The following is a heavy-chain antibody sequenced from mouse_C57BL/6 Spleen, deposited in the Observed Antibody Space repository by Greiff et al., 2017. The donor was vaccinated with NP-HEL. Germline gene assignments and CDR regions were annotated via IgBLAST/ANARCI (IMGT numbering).Heavy chain of an antibody. D-gene: IGHD1-1*01. J-gene: IGHJ3*01. V-gene: IGHV1-66*01. CDR3: AINYYGSSLAWFAY. Sequence: QVQLQQSGPELVKPGASVKISCKASGYSFTSYYIHWVKQRPGQGLEWIGWIYPGSGNTKYNEKFKGKATLTADTSSSTAYMQLSSLTSEDSAVYYCAINYYGSSLAWFAYWGQGTLVTVSA. CDR1: GYSFTSYY. CDR2: IYPGSGNT.